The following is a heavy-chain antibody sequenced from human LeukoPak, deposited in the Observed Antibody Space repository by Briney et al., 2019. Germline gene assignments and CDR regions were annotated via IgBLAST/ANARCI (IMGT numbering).Heavy chain of an antibody. D-gene: IGHD2-2*01. Sequence: GSLRLSCAGSGFTLSNSWMGWIRQTPGKGLEWISYISGSGTTIYSADSLKGRFTISRDAAKNSLFLQMNSLRDEDTAVYYCARRTSHSYFDYWGQGTLVTVSS. CDR3: ARRTSHSYFDY. J-gene: IGHJ4*02. CDR1: GFTLSNSW. CDR2: ISGSGTTI. V-gene: IGHV3-11*01.